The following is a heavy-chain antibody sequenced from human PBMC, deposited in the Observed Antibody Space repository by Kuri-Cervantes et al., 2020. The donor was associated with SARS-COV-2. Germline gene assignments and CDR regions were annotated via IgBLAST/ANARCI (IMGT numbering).Heavy chain of an antibody. CDR1: GFTFSSYA. CDR3: ARDQDYYDSNDYFDY. V-gene: IGHV3-30*04. J-gene: IGHJ4*02. D-gene: IGHD3-22*01. CDR2: ISYDGSNK. Sequence: GESLKISCAASGFTFSSYAMHRVRQAPGKGLEWVAVISYDGSNKYYADSVKGRFTISRDNSKNTPYLQMNSLRAEDTAVYYCARDQDYYDSNDYFDYWGQGTLVTVSS.